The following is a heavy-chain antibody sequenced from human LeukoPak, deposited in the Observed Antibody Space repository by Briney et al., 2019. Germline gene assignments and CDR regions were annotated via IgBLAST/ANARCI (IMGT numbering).Heavy chain of an antibody. CDR3: ARDRVYYGSGKLSAFDI. D-gene: IGHD3-10*01. Sequence: GGSLRLSCAASGFTFSSYAMHWVRQAPGKGLEWVAVISYDGSNKYYADSVKGRFTISRDNSKNTLYLQMNSLRAEDTAVYYCARDRVYYGSGKLSAFDIWGQGTMVTVSS. CDR2: ISYDGSNK. V-gene: IGHV3-30-3*01. J-gene: IGHJ3*02. CDR1: GFTFSSYA.